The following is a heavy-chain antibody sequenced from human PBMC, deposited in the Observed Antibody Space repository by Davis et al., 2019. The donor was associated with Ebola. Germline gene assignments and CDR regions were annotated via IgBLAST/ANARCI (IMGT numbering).Heavy chain of an antibody. CDR2: ISSSGNTI. V-gene: IGHV3-48*03. Sequence: GESLKISCAASGFTFSSYELNWVRQAPGKGLEWVSYISSSGNTIYYADSVKGRFTISRDNAKNSLYLQMNSLRVEDTAVYYCARVALYAFDIWGHGTAVTVSS. CDR1: GFTFSSYE. J-gene: IGHJ3*02. CDR3: ARVALYAFDI.